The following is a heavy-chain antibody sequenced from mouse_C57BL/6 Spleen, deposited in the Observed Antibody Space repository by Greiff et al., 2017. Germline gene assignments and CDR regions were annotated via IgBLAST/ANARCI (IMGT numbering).Heavy chain of an antibody. CDR2: IHPNSGST. V-gene: IGHV1-64*01. D-gene: IGHD2-4*01. CDR1: GYTFTSYW. CDR3: ARDYHCDGYAIYN. Sequence: QVQLQQPGAELVKPGASVQLSCKASGYTFTSYWTHWVKQRPGQGLEWIGMIHPNSGSTNYNEKFKSKATLTVDKSSSTAYMQLSSLTSEDSAVXYCARDYHCDGYAIYNRRQGASDPAST. J-gene: IGHJ4*01.